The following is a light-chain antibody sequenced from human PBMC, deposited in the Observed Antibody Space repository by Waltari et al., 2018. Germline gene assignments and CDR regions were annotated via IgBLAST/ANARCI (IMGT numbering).Light chain of an antibody. V-gene: IGKV1-39*01. CDR3: QQSYNTPFT. Sequence: DIQMTQSPSSLSASVGDRVTITCRASQSISIYLNWCQQKPGKAPTLLIYSASNLQSGVPSRFSGSGSGTDFTLTITGLQPEDVATYYCQQSYNTPFTFGPGTKV. CDR1: QSISIY. CDR2: SAS. J-gene: IGKJ3*01.